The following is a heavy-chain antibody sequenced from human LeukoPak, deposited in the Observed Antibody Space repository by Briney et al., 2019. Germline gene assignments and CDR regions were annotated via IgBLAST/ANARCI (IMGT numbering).Heavy chain of an antibody. CDR3: ARDLAGRDYDFWSGYYKALDY. V-gene: IGHV1-18*01. Sequence: ASVKVSCKASGYTFTRYVISWVRQAPGQGREGMAWISAYNGNTNYAQELQGRVTMTTDTSTSTAYMELSSLRSDDTAVYYCARDLAGRDYDFWSGYYKALDYWGQGTLVTVSS. J-gene: IGHJ4*02. D-gene: IGHD3-3*01. CDR2: ISAYNGNT. CDR1: GYTFTRYV.